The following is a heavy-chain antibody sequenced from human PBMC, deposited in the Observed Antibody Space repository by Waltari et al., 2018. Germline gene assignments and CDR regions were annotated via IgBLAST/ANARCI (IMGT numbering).Heavy chain of an antibody. Sequence: QVQLVQSGTEVKKPGASVKVSWQASGYRFTGYHLHWVRQTPGQGLEWLGWINPKNGDTGYAQNFLGRVTMTRDTSINTVYMDLSGLRSDDTAVFYCARDPGPIVGAPDYWGQGTLVTVSS. CDR3: ARDPGPIVGAPDY. CDR1: GYRFTGYH. D-gene: IGHD1-26*01. V-gene: IGHV1-2*02. CDR2: INPKNGDT. J-gene: IGHJ4*02.